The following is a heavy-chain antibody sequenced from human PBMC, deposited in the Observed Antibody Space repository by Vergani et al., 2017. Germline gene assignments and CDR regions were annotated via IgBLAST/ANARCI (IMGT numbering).Heavy chain of an antibody. J-gene: IGHJ4*02. CDR3: ARGEKRITIFGVVYY. V-gene: IGHV1-46*01. D-gene: IGHD3-3*01. Sequence: QVQLVQSGAEVKKPGASVKVSCKASGYTFTSYYMHWVRQAPGQGLEWMGIINPSGGSTSYAQKFQGRVTMTRDTSTSTVYMELSSLRSEDTAVYYCARGEKRITIFGVVYYWGQGTLVTVSS. CDR2: INPSGGST. CDR1: GYTFTSYY.